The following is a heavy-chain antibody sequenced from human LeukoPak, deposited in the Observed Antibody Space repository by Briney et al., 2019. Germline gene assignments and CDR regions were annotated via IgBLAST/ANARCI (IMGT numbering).Heavy chain of an antibody. J-gene: IGHJ1*01. CDR1: GFTFSSYS. Sequence: PGRSLRLSCAASGFTFSSYSMNWVRQAPGKGLEWVSYISSSSSTIYYADSVKGRFTISRDNAKNSLYLQMNSLRAEDTAVYYCARDRSCSSTSCYEYFQHWGQGTLVTVSS. CDR3: ARDRSCSSTSCYEYFQH. V-gene: IGHV3-48*04. CDR2: ISSSSSTI. D-gene: IGHD2-2*01.